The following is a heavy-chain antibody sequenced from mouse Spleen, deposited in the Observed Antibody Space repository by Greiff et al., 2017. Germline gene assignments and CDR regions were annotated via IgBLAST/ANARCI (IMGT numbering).Heavy chain of an antibody. D-gene: IGHD2-3*01. Sequence: QVQLKQSGPELVKPGASVKMSCKASGYTFTDYVISWVKQRTGQGLEWIGEIYPGSGSTYYNEKFKGKATLTADKSSNTAYMQLSSLTSEDSAVYFCARSGGLYDGYPRAMDYWGQGTSVTVSS. V-gene: IGHV1-77*01. J-gene: IGHJ4*01. CDR3: ARSGGLYDGYPRAMDY. CDR1: GYTFTDYV. CDR2: IYPGSGST.